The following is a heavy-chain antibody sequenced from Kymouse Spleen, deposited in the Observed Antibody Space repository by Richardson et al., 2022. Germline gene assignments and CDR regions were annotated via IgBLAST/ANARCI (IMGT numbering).Heavy chain of an antibody. Sequence: EVQLVESGGGLVKPGGSLRLSCAASGFTFSNAWMSWVRQAPGKGLEWVGRIKSKTDGGTTDYAAPVKGRFTISRDDSKNTLYLQMNSLKTEDTAVYYCTTGLTGTTYYYGMDVWGQGTTVTVSS. CDR3: TTGLTGTTYYYGMDV. D-gene: IGHD1-7*01. CDR1: GFTFSNAW. J-gene: IGHJ6*02. V-gene: IGHV3-15*01. CDR2: IKSKTDGGTT.